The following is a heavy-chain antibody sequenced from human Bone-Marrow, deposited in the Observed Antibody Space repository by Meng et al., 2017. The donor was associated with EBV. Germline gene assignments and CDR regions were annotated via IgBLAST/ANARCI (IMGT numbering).Heavy chain of an antibody. CDR3: ARGDILVGYNWFDP. Sequence: QVEVGVSGGGQVKPGWALRLSCSVSGFTLCHYHMIWIRQATGKGLEWVSHIGRSDNTVYYADSVKGRFTISRDNAKNSLYLQMNSLRAEDTAVYYCARGDILVGYNWFDPWGQGTLVTVSS. D-gene: IGHD2-2*01. V-gene: IGHV3-11*01. J-gene: IGHJ5*02. CDR2: IGRSDNTV. CDR1: GFTLCHYH.